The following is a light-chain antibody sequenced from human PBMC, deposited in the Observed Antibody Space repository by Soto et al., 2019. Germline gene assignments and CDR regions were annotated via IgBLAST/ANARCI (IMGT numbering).Light chain of an antibody. CDR1: QSIINW. CDR3: QQYDSFSGT. CDR2: GAS. V-gene: IGKV1-5*01. Sequence: DVQMTQSPSTLSASXXXRXXXTXXASQSIINWLAWYQQKPGKAPKLLIYGASSLESGVPSRFSGSGSGTEFTLTITNLQPDDFATYYCQQYDSFSGTFGQGTKVDIK. J-gene: IGKJ1*01.